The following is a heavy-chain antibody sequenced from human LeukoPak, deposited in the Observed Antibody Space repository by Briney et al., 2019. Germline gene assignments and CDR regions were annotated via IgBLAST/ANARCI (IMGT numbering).Heavy chain of an antibody. D-gene: IGHD4-17*01. V-gene: IGHV1-18*01. CDR3: AREFDYDDESNWFDP. CDR2: ISAYNGNT. J-gene: IGHJ5*02. CDR1: GYTFTSYG. Sequence: ASVKVSCKASGYTFTSYGISWVRQAPGQGLEWMGWISAYNGNTNYAQKLQGRVTMTTDTSTSTAYMELRSLRSDDTAVYYCAREFDYDDESNWFDPWGQGTLVTVSS.